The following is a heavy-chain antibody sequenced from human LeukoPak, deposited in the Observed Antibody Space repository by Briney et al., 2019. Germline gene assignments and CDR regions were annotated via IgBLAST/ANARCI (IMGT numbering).Heavy chain of an antibody. V-gene: IGHV3-74*01. CDR1: GFTFSSYA. D-gene: IGHD1-26*01. Sequence: SGGSLRLSCAASGFTFSSYAMSWVRQAPGKGLVWVSRINIDGSSGSYADSVGGRFTISRDNAKNTVYLQMNSLRAEDTAVYYCTREVSGSLYFDYWGQGTLVTVSS. CDR2: INIDGSSG. CDR3: TREVSGSLYFDY. J-gene: IGHJ4*02.